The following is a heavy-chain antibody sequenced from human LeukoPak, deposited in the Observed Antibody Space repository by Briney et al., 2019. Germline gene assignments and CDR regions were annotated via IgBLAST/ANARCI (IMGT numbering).Heavy chain of an antibody. CDR2: ISSSGSTI. D-gene: IGHD6-19*01. J-gene: IGHJ4*02. CDR3: AREGAVAGIDY. Sequence: GGSLRLSCAASGFTFSGYAMTWVRQAPGKGLEWVSYISSSGSTIYYADSVKGRFTISRDNAKNSLYLQMNSLRAEDTAVYYCAREGAVAGIDYWGQGTLVTVSS. V-gene: IGHV3-48*03. CDR1: GFTFSGYA.